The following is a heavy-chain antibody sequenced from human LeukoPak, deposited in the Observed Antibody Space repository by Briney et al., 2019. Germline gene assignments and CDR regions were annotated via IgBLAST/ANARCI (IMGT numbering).Heavy chain of an antibody. CDR3: AKDKNPTYWFDP. Sequence: GGSLRLSSAASGFTFSSYAMSWVRQAPGKGLEWVSAISGSGGSTYYADSVKGRFTISRDNSKNTLYLQMNSLRAEDTAVYYCAKDKNPTYWFDPWGQGTLVTVSS. CDR1: GFTFSSYA. V-gene: IGHV3-23*01. D-gene: IGHD1-1*01. CDR2: ISGSGGST. J-gene: IGHJ5*02.